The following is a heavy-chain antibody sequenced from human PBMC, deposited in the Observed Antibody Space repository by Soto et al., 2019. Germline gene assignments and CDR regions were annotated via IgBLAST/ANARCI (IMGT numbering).Heavy chain of an antibody. CDR3: ALSSGYAHWFDP. J-gene: IGHJ5*02. CDR1: GGSISSGGYY. V-gene: IGHV4-31*03. D-gene: IGHD3-22*01. Sequence: QVQLQESGPGLVKPSQTLSLTCTVSGGSISSGGYYWSWIRQHPGKGLEWIGYIYYSGSTYYNPSHKSRVTISGDTSNNQFSLKLRSVTAADTAVYYCALSSGYAHWFDPWGQGTLVTVSS. CDR2: IYYSGST.